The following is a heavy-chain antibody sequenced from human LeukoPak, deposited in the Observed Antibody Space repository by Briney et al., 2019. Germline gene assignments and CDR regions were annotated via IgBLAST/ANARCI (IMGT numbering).Heavy chain of an antibody. Sequence: PGGSLRLSCAASGFTFSSYTMNWVRQAPGKGLEWVAVIWYDGSNKYYADSVKGRFTISRDNSKNTLYLQMNSLRAEDTAVYYCARDRHLKSSSWPFDYWGQGTLVTVSS. CDR2: IWYDGSNK. J-gene: IGHJ4*02. CDR1: GFTFSSYT. CDR3: ARDRHLKSSSWPFDY. D-gene: IGHD6-13*01. V-gene: IGHV3-33*08.